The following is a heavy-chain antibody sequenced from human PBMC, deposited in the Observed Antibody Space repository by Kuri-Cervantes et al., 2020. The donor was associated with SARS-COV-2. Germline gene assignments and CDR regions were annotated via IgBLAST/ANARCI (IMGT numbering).Heavy chain of an antibody. Sequence: GGSLRLSCAASGFTFSDYYMNWVRQAPGKGLEWVSSISSSSTIYYADSAKGRFTISRDSAKSSLYLQMNSLRVEDTAVYYCARYFGVITVDYWGRGTLVTVSS. J-gene: IGHJ4*02. D-gene: IGHD3-3*01. V-gene: IGHV3-69-1*01. CDR1: GFTFSDYY. CDR2: ISSSSTI. CDR3: ARYFGVITVDY.